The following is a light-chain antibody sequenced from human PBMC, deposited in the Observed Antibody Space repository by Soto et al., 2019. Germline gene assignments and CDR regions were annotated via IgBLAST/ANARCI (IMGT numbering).Light chain of an antibody. J-gene: IGLJ1*01. Sequence: SYELTQPPSVSVSPGQTASITCSGDKLGDKYACWYQQTPGQSPVLVIYQDSKRPSGIPERFSGSNSGNTATLTISGTQAMDEADYYCQAWDSSKVVFASGTKLTVL. CDR3: QAWDSSKVV. CDR2: QDS. V-gene: IGLV3-1*01. CDR1: KLGDKY.